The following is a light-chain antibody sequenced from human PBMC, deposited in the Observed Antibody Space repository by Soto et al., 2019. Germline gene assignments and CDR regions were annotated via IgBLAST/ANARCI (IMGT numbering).Light chain of an antibody. CDR3: SSYTSRVV. CDR1: SSDVGGYNY. J-gene: IGLJ3*02. Sequence: QSALTQPASVSGSPGQSITISCTGTSSDVGGYNYVSWYQQHPGKATKLLIYDVTNRPPGVSDDRFSGSKSGNTASLTISGLQAEDEADYYCSSYTSRVVFGGGTPLTVL. V-gene: IGLV2-14*03. CDR2: DVT.